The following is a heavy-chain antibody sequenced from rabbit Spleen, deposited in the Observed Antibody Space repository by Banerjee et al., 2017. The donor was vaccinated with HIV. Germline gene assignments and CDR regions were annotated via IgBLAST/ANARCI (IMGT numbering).Heavy chain of an antibody. CDR2: FDPVFGST. J-gene: IGHJ4*01. Sequence: QEQLVESGGGLVQPGGSLKVSCIASGFDFSSYYMSWVRQAPGKGLEWIGYFDPVFGSTYYATWAKGRFTISKTSSTTVTLQITSLTAADTATHFCARGSATMTMVITGFYFNLWGQGTLVTVS. V-gene: IGHV1S45*01. CDR3: ARGSATMTMVITGFYFNL. CDR1: GFDFSSYYM. D-gene: IGHD2-1*01.